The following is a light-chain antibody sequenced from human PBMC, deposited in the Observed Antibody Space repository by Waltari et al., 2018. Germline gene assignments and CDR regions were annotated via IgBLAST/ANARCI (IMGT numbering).Light chain of an antibody. V-gene: IGKV3-20*01. Sequence: EIVLTQSPGTLSLSPGERATLSCRASQSVSSSYLAWHQQKPGQAPRLLIYGASSRATGIPDRFSGSGSGTDFTLIISRLEPEDFAVYYCQQYGNSPLLTFGGGTKVEIK. CDR1: QSVSSSY. J-gene: IGKJ4*01. CDR3: QQYGNSPLLT. CDR2: GAS.